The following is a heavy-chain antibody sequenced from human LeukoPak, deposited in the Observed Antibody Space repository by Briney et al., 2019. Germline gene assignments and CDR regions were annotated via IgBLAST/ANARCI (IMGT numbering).Heavy chain of an antibody. V-gene: IGHV3-23*01. CDR1: GFTLSSYA. CDR3: AKERVVGATSY. J-gene: IGHJ4*02. CDR2: VDGGGGGT. Sequence: GGSLRLSCAASGFTLSSYAMTWVRQAPGRGLEWVSSVDGGGGGTYYADSVKGRFTISRDNSKDTLYLQMNGLRAEDTAVYYCAKERVVGATSYWGQGTLVTVSS. D-gene: IGHD1-26*01.